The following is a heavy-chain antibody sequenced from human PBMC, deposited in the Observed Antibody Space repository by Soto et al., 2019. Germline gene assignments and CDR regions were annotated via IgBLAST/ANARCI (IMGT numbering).Heavy chain of an antibody. Sequence: SLRLSWAASGFTFYYYAMHWVRQAPGKGLEWVSGISWNSGSIGYADSVKGRFTISRDNAKNSLYLQMNSLRAEDTALYYCAKSHASSSPVTGWGQGTLVTVSS. CDR1: GFTFYYYA. J-gene: IGHJ4*02. V-gene: IGHV3-9*01. D-gene: IGHD6-6*01. CDR2: ISWNSGSI. CDR3: AKSHASSSPVTG.